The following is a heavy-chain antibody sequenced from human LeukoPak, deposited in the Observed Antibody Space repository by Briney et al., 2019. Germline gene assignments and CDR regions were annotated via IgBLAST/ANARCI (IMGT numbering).Heavy chain of an antibody. V-gene: IGHV3-23*01. CDR3: AKGLLRYTVTPGDYMDV. CDR1: GFTFSSYA. Sequence: GGSLRLSCAASGFTFSSYAMSWVRQAPGKGLEWVSAISGSGGSTYYADSVKGRFTISRDNSKNTLYLQMNSLRAEDTAVYYCAKGLLRYTVTPGDYMDVWGKGTTVTVSS. CDR2: ISGSGGST. D-gene: IGHD4-11*01. J-gene: IGHJ6*03.